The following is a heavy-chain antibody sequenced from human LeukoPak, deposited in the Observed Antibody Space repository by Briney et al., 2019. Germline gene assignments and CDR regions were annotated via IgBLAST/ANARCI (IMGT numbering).Heavy chain of an antibody. J-gene: IGHJ5*02. D-gene: IGHD6-13*01. CDR2: INPNSGGT. CDR3: AMFRVYQNWFDP. CDR1: GYTFTGYY. Sequence: ASVKVSCKASGYTFTGYYMHWVRQAPGQGLEWMGWINPNSGGTNYAQKFQGRVTMTRDTSISTAYMELRSLRSDDTAVYYCAMFRVYQNWFDPWGQGTLVTVSS. V-gene: IGHV1-2*02.